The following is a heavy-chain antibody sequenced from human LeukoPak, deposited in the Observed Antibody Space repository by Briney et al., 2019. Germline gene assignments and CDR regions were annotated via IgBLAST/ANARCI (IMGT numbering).Heavy chain of an antibody. CDR1: GFTLNNYG. Sequence: GGSLRLSCAASGFTLNNYGMHWVRQVPGKGLKWVAVVSYDASEKFYEDSVKGRFTISRDNSKNTLSLQMNSLRAEDTAVYYCVKELRGYSYGEHWGQGTLVTVSS. D-gene: IGHD5-18*01. CDR3: VKELRGYSYGEH. V-gene: IGHV3-30*18. J-gene: IGHJ4*02. CDR2: VSYDASEK.